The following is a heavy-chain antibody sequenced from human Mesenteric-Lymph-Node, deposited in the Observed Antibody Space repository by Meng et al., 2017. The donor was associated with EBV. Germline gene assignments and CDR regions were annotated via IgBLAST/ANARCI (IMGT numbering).Heavy chain of an antibody. Sequence: GPGLVEPSQTLSLTRAVAGCSHSSCGYYWNLIRQSPGKGLEWIGYIYYSGGTWYNLSLKSRVTISVDVSKNQFSLKLTSVTAADTAVYYCARMVFTYDWYYDVWGRGTLVTVSS. CDR3: ARMVFTYDWYYDV. CDR2: IYYSGGT. J-gene: IGHJ2*01. CDR1: GCSHSSCGYY. D-gene: IGHD1-14*01. V-gene: IGHV4-30-4*08.